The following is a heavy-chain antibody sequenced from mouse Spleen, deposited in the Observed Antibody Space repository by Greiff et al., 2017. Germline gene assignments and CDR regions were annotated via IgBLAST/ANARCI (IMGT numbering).Heavy chain of an antibody. CDR2: ISGGGGNT. D-gene: IGHD2-1*01. CDR1: GFTFSSYT. CDR3: AREDYGNYGFDY. V-gene: IGHV5-9*01. J-gene: IGHJ2*01. Sequence: EVMLVESGGGLVKPGGSLKLSCAASGFTFSSYTMSWVRQTPEKRLEWVATISGGGGNTYYPDSVKGRFTISRDNAKNTLYLQMSSLRSEDTALYYCAREDYGNYGFDYWGQGTTLTVSS.